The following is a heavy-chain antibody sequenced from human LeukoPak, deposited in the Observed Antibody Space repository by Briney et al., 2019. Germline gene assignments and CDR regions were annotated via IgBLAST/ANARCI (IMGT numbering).Heavy chain of an antibody. CDR2: IYYSGST. D-gene: IGHD1-26*01. CDR3: ARGGRDWFDP. Sequence: PSETLSLTCSVSGRSISSRTYYWGWIRQPPGKGLEWIGYIYYSGSTNYNPSLKSRVTISVDTSKNQFSLKLSSVTAADTAVYYCARGGRDWFDPWGQGTLVTVSS. V-gene: IGHV4-61*05. J-gene: IGHJ5*02. CDR1: GRSISSRTYY.